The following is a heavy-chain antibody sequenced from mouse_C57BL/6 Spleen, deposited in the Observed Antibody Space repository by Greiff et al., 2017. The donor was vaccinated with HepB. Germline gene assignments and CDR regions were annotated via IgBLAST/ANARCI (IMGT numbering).Heavy chain of an antibody. Sequence: VQLQQSGPELVKPGASVKISCKASGYTFTDYYMNWVKQSHGKSLEWIGDINPNNGGTSYNQKFKGKATLTVDKSSSTAYMELRSLTSEDSAVYYCARSSLYWDYYAMDYWGQGTSVTVSS. CDR2: INPNNGGT. J-gene: IGHJ4*01. V-gene: IGHV1-26*01. CDR3: ARSSLYWDYYAMDY. D-gene: IGHD4-1*01. CDR1: GYTFTDYY.